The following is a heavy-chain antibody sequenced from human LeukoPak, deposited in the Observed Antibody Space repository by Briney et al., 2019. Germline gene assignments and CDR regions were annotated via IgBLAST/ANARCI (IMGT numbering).Heavy chain of an antibody. CDR1: GGSISSSSYY. CDR2: IYYSGST. Sequence: SSETLSLTCTVSGGSISSSSYYWGWIRQPPGKGLEWIGSIYYSGSTYYNPSLKSRVTISVDTSKNQFSLKLSSVTAADTAVYYCARQKWFGELFTRYFDYWGQGALVTVSS. CDR3: ARQKWFGELFTRYFDY. D-gene: IGHD3-10*01. V-gene: IGHV4-39*01. J-gene: IGHJ4*02.